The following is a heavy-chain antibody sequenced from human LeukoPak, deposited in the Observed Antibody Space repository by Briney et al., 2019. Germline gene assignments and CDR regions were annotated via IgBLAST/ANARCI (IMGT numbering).Heavy chain of an antibody. CDR3: ARARTIFGVAPFDY. Sequence: GGSLRLSCAASGFTFSSYWMSWVRQAPGKGLEWVANIKQDGSEKYYVDSVKGRFTISRDNAKNSLYLQMNSLRAEDTAVYYCARARTIFGVAPFDYWGQGTLVTVSS. D-gene: IGHD3-3*01. CDR1: GFTFSSYW. CDR2: IKQDGSEK. J-gene: IGHJ4*02. V-gene: IGHV3-7*01.